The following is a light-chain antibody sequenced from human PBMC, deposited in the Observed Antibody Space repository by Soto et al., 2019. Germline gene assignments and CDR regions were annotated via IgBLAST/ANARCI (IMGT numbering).Light chain of an antibody. Sequence: QSALTQPASVSWSPGQSITISCTGTSSDVGGYKFVSWYQQHPGKAPKLMIYEVSNRPSGVSSRFSGSKSGNTASLTISGLQAEDEADYYCGSYTGSIYVFGTGTKVTVL. V-gene: IGLV2-14*01. CDR3: GSYTGSIYV. J-gene: IGLJ1*01. CDR2: EVS. CDR1: SSDVGGYKF.